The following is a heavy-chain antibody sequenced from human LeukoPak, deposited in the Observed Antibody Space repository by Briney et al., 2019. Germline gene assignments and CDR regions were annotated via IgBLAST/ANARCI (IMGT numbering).Heavy chain of an antibody. CDR3: AGTVGVQPLDY. V-gene: IGHV4-39*01. CDR1: GGSISSSSYY. J-gene: IGHJ4*02. D-gene: IGHD3-10*01. Sequence: KPSETLSLTCTVSGGSISSSSYYWAWIRQPPGKGLEWMGSIHYSGSTYSNPSLKSRVTISVDTSKNQFSLKMSSVTAADTAVYYCAGTVGVQPLDYWGQGIMVTVSS. CDR2: IHYSGST.